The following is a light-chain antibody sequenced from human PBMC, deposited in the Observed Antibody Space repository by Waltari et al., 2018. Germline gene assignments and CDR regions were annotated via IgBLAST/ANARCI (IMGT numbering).Light chain of an antibody. CDR1: SSDVGGYNY. J-gene: IGLJ2*01. CDR2: DVN. CDR3: CSYAGSYVV. Sequence: QSALTQPRSVSGSPGQSVTISCTGTSSDVGGYNYVSWYQQHPGKAPKLMIYDVNKRPPGVPDRFAGSTSGNTASLTISGLQAEDEADYYCCSYAGSYVVFGGGTKLTVL. V-gene: IGLV2-11*01.